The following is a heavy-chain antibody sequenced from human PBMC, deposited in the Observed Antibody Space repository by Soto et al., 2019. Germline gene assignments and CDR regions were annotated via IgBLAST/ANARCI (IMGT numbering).Heavy chain of an antibody. CDR2: VYTSGNT. J-gene: IGHJ5*02. CDR1: GDSFSGYY. Sequence: PSETLSLTCTVSGDSFSGYYWSWIRQPAGKGLEWIGRVYTSGNTDYNPSLKSRVTVSVDTSKNQFSLKLSSVTATDTAVYYCAREARETVGDGYWCDPWGQGTLVTVSS. CDR3: AREARETVGDGYWCDP. D-gene: IGHD2-21*02. V-gene: IGHV4-4*07.